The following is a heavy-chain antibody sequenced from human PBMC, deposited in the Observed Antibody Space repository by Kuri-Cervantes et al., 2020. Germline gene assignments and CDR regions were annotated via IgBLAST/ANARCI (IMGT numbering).Heavy chain of an antibody. Sequence: SVKVFCKASGGTFSSYAISWVRQAPGQGLEWMGGIIPIFGTANYSQKFQGRVTITADKSTSTAYMELSSLRSEDTAVYYCARGRGTYYDLSKHGFDPWGQGTLVTVSS. CDR1: GGTFSSYA. V-gene: IGHV1-69*06. J-gene: IGHJ5*02. CDR3: ARGRGTYYDLSKHGFDP. D-gene: IGHD3-3*01. CDR2: IIPIFGTA.